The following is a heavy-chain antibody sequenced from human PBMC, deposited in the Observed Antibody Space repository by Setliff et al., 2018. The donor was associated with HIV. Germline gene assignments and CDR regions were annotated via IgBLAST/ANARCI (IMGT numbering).Heavy chain of an antibody. Sequence: ASVKVSCKASGYTFTSYGISWVRQAPGQGREWMGWISAYNGNTNYAQKLQGRGTMTTDTSTSTAYMELRSLRSDDTAVYYCARDYAYDILTGYYSPPDALDIWGQGTMVTVSS. V-gene: IGHV1-18*01. J-gene: IGHJ3*02. CDR2: ISAYNGNT. CDR1: GYTFTSYG. CDR3: ARDYAYDILTGYYSPPDALDI. D-gene: IGHD3-9*01.